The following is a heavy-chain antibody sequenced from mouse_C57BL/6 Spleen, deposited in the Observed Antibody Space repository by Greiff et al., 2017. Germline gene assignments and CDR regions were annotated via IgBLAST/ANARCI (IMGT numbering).Heavy chain of an antibody. J-gene: IGHJ3*01. D-gene: IGHD2-14*01. CDR2: IDPSDSYT. CDR3: AREGYPFAY. V-gene: IGHV1-59*01. CDR1: GYTFTSYW. Sequence: QVQLQQPGAELVRPGTSVKLSCKASGYTFTSYWMHWVKQRPGQGLEWIGVIDPSDSYTNYNQKFKGKATLTVDTSSSTAYMQLSSLTSEDPAVYYCAREGYPFAYWGQGTLVTVSA.